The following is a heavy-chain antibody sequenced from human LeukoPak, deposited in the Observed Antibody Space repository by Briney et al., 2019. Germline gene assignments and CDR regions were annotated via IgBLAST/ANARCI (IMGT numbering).Heavy chain of an antibody. D-gene: IGHD3-3*01. CDR3: AKEPIFGVVTLGPDY. CDR2: ISGSGGST. V-gene: IGHV3-23*01. J-gene: IGHJ4*02. Sequence: GGSLRLSCAASGFTFSSHAMTWVRQAPGKGLEWVSAISGSGGSTYYADSVKGRFTISRDNSKNTLYLQMNSLRAEDTAVYYCAKEPIFGVVTLGPDYWGQGTLVTVSS. CDR1: GFTFSSHA.